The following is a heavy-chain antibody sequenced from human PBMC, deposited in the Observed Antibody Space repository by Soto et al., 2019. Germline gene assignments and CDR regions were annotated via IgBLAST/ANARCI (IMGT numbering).Heavy chain of an antibody. J-gene: IGHJ6*02. D-gene: IGHD5-18*01. CDR2: IYYSGST. CDR3: ACIFSGGYGYGFYYYGMDV. CDR1: GGSISSGGYY. Sequence: SETLSLTCTVSGGSISSGGYYWSWIRQPPGKGLEWIGSIYYSGSTYYNQSLKSRVTISVDTSKNQFSLKLSSVTAADTAVYYCACIFSGGYGYGFYYYGMDVWGQGTTVTVSS. V-gene: IGHV4-39*01.